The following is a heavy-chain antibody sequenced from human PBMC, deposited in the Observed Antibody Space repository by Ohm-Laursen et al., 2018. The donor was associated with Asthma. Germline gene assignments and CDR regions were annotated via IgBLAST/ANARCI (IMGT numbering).Heavy chain of an antibody. CDR3: ARDVTGTL. D-gene: IGHD1-7*01. J-gene: IGHJ4*02. CDR2: MSYDETNK. V-gene: IGHV3-30*03. Sequence: SLRLSCSASAFSFNNYGMHWVRQAPGKGLEWVAVMSYDETNKHYADSVKGRFTISRDNSRNTLSLQMNSLRAEDTAVYYRARDVTGTLWGQGTLVTVSS. CDR1: AFSFNNYG.